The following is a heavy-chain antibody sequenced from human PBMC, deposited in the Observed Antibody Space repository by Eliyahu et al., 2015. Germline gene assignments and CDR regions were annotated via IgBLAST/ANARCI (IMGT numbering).Heavy chain of an antibody. Sequence: QVQLQESXPGLVKPSETLSLTCTVSGGSISXXCRSWXRXPAGKGLEWXGRIYTSGSTNYNPSLKSRVTMSVDTPKNQFSLKLSSVTAADTAVYYCARIGWLWDSSWSLDAFDIWGQGTMVTVSS. CDR2: IYTSGST. D-gene: IGHD6-13*01. J-gene: IGHJ3*02. V-gene: IGHV4-4*07. CDR1: GGSISXXC. CDR3: ARIGWLWDSSWSLDAFDI.